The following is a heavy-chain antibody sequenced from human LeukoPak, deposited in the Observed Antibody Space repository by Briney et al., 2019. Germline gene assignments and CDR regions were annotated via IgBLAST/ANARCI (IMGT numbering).Heavy chain of an antibody. Sequence: GGSLRLSCAASGFTFGPYTMNWVRQAPGKGLEWVSAISGSGGSTYYADSVKGRFTISRDNSKNTLYLQMNSLRAEDTAVYYCAKRRASSGPYYYGMDVWGQGTTVTVSS. J-gene: IGHJ6*02. D-gene: IGHD6-19*01. CDR3: AKRRASSGPYYYGMDV. CDR1: GFTFGPYT. CDR2: ISGSGGST. V-gene: IGHV3-23*01.